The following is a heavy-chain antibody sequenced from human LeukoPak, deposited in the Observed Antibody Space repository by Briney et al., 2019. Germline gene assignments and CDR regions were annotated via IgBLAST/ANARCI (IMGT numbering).Heavy chain of an antibody. CDR3: ARVHITMIVVVTRGWFDP. CDR2: IIPIFGTA. Sequence: APVKVSCKASGGTFSSYAISWVRQAPGQGLEWMGGIIPIFGTANYAQKFQGRVTITADESTSTAYMELSSLRSEDTAVYYCARVHITMIVVVTRGWFDPWGQGTLVTVSS. J-gene: IGHJ5*02. CDR1: GGTFSSYA. V-gene: IGHV1-69*01. D-gene: IGHD3-22*01.